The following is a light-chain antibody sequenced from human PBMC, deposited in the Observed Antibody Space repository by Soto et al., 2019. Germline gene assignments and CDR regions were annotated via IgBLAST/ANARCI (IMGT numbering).Light chain of an antibody. V-gene: IGLV1-44*01. Sequence: QSVLTQPPSASGTPGQRVTISCSGSSSNIGSKTVNWYQQLPGTAPKLLIYSNNQRPSGVPDRFSGSKSGTSASLAISGLQSEDEGDYYCASWDDSLNGWVFGGGTKLTVL. CDR1: SSNIGSKT. CDR3: ASWDDSLNGWV. CDR2: SNN. J-gene: IGLJ3*02.